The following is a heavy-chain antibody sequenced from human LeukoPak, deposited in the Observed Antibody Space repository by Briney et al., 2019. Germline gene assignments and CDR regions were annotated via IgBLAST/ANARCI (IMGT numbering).Heavy chain of an antibody. J-gene: IGHJ6*04. CDR1: GYTFISYG. CDR2: ISAYNGNT. D-gene: IGHD5-12*01. CDR3: AREGYGGYGCYYYYGMDV. V-gene: IGHV1-18*01. Sequence: ASVKVSCKASGYTFISYGISWVRQAPGQGLEWMGWISAYNGNTNYAQKVQGRVTMTTDTSTSTAYMEMRSLRSDDAAVYYCAREGYGGYGCYYYYGMDVWGKGTTVTVSS.